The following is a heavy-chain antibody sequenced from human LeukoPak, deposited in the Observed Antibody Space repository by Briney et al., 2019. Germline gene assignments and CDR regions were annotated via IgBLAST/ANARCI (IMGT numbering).Heavy chain of an antibody. Sequence: PSETLSLTCAVSGGSFSGYYWSWIRQPPGKGLEWIGEINHSGSTNYNPSLKSRVTISVDTSKNQFSLKLSSVTAADTAVYYCARGRDIVVVPAANRDFFDYWGQGTLVTVSS. V-gene: IGHV4-34*01. CDR2: INHSGST. D-gene: IGHD2-2*01. CDR3: ARGRDIVVVPAANRDFFDY. CDR1: GGSFSGYY. J-gene: IGHJ4*02.